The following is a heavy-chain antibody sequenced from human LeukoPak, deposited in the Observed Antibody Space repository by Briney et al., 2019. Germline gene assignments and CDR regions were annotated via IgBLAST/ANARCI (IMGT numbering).Heavy chain of an antibody. CDR3: AREYSSSSGRAFDY. J-gene: IGHJ4*02. CDR2: ISSDESST. Sequence: PGGSLRLSCAASGFSFSSYWMHWVRQAPGKGLVWVSRISSDESSTTYADSVRGRFTISRDNAKNTLYLQMNSLRVEDTAVYYCAREYSSSSGRAFDYWGQGTLATVSP. V-gene: IGHV3-74*01. CDR1: GFSFSSYW. D-gene: IGHD6-6*01.